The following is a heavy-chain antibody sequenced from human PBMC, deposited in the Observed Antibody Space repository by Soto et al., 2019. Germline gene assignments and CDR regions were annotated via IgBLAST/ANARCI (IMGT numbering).Heavy chain of an antibody. CDR1: GFSFSGST. CDR2: IRSKAYSYAT. Sequence: EVQLVESGGGLVQPGGSLKLSCAASGFSFSGSTMHWVRQASGKGLEWVGRIRSKAYSYATAYGASLKGRFSICRDDTKNTAYLQINGLKSEDTPVYYCLTSIREATRDFDDWGQGTLFTVSS. V-gene: IGHV3-73*02. D-gene: IGHD5-12*01. J-gene: IGHJ4*02. CDR3: LTSIREATRDFDD.